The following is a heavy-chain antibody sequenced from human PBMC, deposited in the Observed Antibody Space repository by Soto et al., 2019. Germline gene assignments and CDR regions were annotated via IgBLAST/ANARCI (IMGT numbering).Heavy chain of an antibody. CDR2: ISAYNGNT. J-gene: IGHJ6*02. Sequence: ASVEVSCKASGYTFTSYGISWVRQAPGQGLEWMGWISAYNGNTNYAQKLQGRVTMTTDTSTSTAYMELRSLRSDDTAVYYCARGWSQLRPPAHMDVCDQATTVTVS. V-gene: IGHV1-18*04. CDR1: GYTFTSYG. D-gene: IGHD2-15*01. CDR3: ARGWSQLRPPAHMDV.